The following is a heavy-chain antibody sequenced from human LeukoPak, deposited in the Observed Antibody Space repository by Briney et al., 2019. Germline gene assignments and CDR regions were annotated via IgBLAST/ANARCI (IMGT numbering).Heavy chain of an antibody. CDR1: GYTFTSYD. J-gene: IGHJ4*02. V-gene: IGHV1-46*01. CDR3: ARKRGYSYEIDY. Sequence: GASVKVSCKASGYTFTSYDINWVRQAPGQGLEWMGIINPSGGSTSYAQKFQGRVTMTRDTSTSTVYMELSSLRSEDTAVYYCARKRGYSYEIDYWGQGTLVTVSS. CDR2: INPSGGST. D-gene: IGHD5-18*01.